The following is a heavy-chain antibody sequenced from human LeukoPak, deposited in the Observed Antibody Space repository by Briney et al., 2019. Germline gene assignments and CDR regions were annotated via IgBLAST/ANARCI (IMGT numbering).Heavy chain of an antibody. CDR1: GFSLSSYI. J-gene: IGHJ4*02. D-gene: IGHD6-13*01. Sequence: PGGSLRLSCAASGFSLSSYIMNWVRQAPGEGLERVSSISSSSSYIYYADSVKGRFTISRDNAKNSLYLQMNSLRAEDTAVYYCARLSRAAAGRWGQGTLVTVSS. V-gene: IGHV3-21*01. CDR2: ISSSSSYI. CDR3: ARLSRAAAGR.